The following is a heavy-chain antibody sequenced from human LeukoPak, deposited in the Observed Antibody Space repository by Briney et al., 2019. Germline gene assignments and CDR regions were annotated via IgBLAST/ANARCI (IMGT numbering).Heavy chain of an antibody. Sequence: GGSLRLSCSVSGYTFSNFDMNWVRQTPGKGLEWVSYISRSSATVYYAGSVQGRFTISRDNAKNSLYLQMNSLRAEDTAVYYCVRDFGARGWFDYWGQGTLVTVSS. D-gene: IGHD6-19*01. CDR2: ISRSSATV. CDR1: GYTFSNFD. J-gene: IGHJ4*02. CDR3: VRDFGARGWFDY. V-gene: IGHV3-48*01.